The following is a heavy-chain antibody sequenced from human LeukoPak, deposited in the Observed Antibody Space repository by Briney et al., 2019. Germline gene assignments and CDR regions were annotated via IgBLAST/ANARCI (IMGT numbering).Heavy chain of an antibody. Sequence: SETLSLTCTVSGGSISSSSYYWGWIRQPPGKGLEWIGYIYYSGSTNYNPSLKSRVTISVDTSKNQFSLKLSSVTAADTAVYYCARIIVGATYYYYYYMDVWGKGTTVTISS. CDR3: ARIIVGATYYYYYYMDV. J-gene: IGHJ6*03. CDR2: IYYSGST. CDR1: GGSISSSSYY. D-gene: IGHD1-26*01. V-gene: IGHV4-61*05.